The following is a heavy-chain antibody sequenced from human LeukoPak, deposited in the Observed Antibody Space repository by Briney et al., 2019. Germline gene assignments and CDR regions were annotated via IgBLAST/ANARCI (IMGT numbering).Heavy chain of an antibody. J-gene: IGHJ4*02. CDR3: ARETSEDIVVVPAAHNTHYFDY. CDR2: INPSGGST. V-gene: IGHV1-46*01. Sequence: GASVKVSCKASGYTFTSYYMHWVRQAPGQGLEWMGIINPSGGSTSYAQKFQGRVTMTRDTSTSTVYMELSSLRSEDTAVYYCARETSEDIVVVPAAHNTHYFDYWGQGTLVTVSS. CDR1: GYTFTSYY. D-gene: IGHD2-2*01.